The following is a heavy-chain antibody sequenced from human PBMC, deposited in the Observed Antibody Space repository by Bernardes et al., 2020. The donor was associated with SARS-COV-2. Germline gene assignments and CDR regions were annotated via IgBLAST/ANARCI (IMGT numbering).Heavy chain of an antibody. Sequence: GGSLRLSCAASGFTFSFYSMNWVRQAPGNGLEWVSSISSSGNYIYYADSVKGRFTISRDNAENSLNLQMNSLRAEDTAVYYCARVISGQLDYWGQGTLVTVSS. D-gene: IGHD2-15*01. CDR1: GFTFSFYS. V-gene: IGHV3-21*01. J-gene: IGHJ4*02. CDR3: ARVISGQLDY. CDR2: ISSSGNYI.